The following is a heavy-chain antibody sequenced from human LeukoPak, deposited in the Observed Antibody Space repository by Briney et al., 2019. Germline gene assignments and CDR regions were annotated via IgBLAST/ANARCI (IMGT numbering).Heavy chain of an antibody. CDR1: GYTFTGFY. J-gene: IGHJ4*02. CDR3: ASLYYDSSGSRGSLDY. V-gene: IGHV1-2*02. D-gene: IGHD3-22*01. Sequence: ASVKVSCKASGYTFTGFYMHWVRQAPGQGLEWMGWFNPNSGGTNYAQKFQGRVTMTRDTSISTAYMELSRLRSDDTAVYYCASLYYDSSGSRGSLDYWGQRTLVTVSS. CDR2: FNPNSGGT.